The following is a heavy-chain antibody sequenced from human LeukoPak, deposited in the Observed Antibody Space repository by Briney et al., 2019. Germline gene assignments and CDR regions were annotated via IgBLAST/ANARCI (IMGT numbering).Heavy chain of an antibody. CDR1: GGSISSGCSS. Sequence: SETLSLTCTVSGGSISSGCSSWSWIRQPPWKGLEWIWYTYHSGSTYYNPSLKSRVTISVDRSKNQFSLKLSSVTAAHTAVYYCASSYDSSGYSDYWGQGTLVTASS. V-gene: IGHV4-30-2*01. D-gene: IGHD3-22*01. CDR2: TYHSGST. J-gene: IGHJ4*02. CDR3: ASSYDSSGYSDY.